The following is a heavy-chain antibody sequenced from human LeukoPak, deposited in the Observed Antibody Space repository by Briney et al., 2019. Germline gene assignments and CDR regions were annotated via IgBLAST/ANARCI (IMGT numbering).Heavy chain of an antibody. J-gene: IGHJ4*02. D-gene: IGHD3-22*01. V-gene: IGHV3-23*01. CDR1: GFTFSSYA. CDR3: AKEKGDSSGYYYGDDY. CDR2: ISGSGGST. Sequence: GGSLRLSCAASGFTFSSYAMSWVRQAPGKGLEWVSAISGSGGSTYYADSVKGRFTISSDNSKNTLYLQMNSLRAEDTAVYYCAKEKGDSSGYYYGDDYWGQGTLVTVSS.